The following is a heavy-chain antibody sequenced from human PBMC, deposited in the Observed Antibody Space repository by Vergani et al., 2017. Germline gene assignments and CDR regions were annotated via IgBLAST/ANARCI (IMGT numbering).Heavy chain of an antibody. CDR3: AKARDPNCKGGNCYSYYYGLDL. CDR1: GFTFSSYA. J-gene: IGHJ6*02. Sequence: EVQLLESGGNLIQPGESLRLSCGASGFTFSSYAMTWVRLAPGKGLQWFSAISGSGGNTSYTDSVKGRFTISRDNSKDTLYLQMNSLRVEDTAIYYCAKARDPNCKGGNCYSYYYGLDLWGQGRKVTVSS. D-gene: IGHD2-21*01. CDR2: ISGSGGNT. V-gene: IGHV3-23*01.